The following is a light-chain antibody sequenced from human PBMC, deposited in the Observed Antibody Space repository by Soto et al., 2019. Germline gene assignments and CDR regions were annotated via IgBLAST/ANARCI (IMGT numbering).Light chain of an antibody. Sequence: QAVVTQPPSASASLGASVTLTCTLSSGYSNYKVDWYQQRPGKGPRFVMRVGTGGIVGSKGDGIPDRFSVLGSGLNRYLTIKNIQEEDESDYHCGADHGSGSNFLSVFGGGTKVTVL. CDR3: GADHGSGSNFLSV. CDR1: SGYSNYK. J-gene: IGLJ2*01. CDR2: VGTGGIVG. V-gene: IGLV9-49*01.